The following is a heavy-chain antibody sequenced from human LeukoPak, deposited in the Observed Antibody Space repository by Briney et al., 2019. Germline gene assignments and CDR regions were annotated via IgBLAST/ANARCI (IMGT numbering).Heavy chain of an antibody. J-gene: IGHJ5*02. D-gene: IGHD4-11*01. V-gene: IGHV4-4*09. Sequence: SETLSLTCTVSGGSISTFYWSWIRQPPGKGLEWIGYIYAGGSTNYNPSLKSRVTISVDTSKNQFSLKLSSVTASDTAVYYCAGERYSNSPISSWGQGTLVTVSS. CDR1: GGSISTFY. CDR2: IYAGGST. CDR3: AGERYSNSPISS.